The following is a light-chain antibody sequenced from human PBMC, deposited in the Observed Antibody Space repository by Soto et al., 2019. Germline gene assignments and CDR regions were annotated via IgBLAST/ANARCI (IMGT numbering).Light chain of an antibody. CDR1: QAISNY. J-gene: IGKJ5*01. CDR2: GAK. V-gene: IGKV1-39*01. Sequence: IQMTHSPSSLSASLRYRVALTCRASQAISNYLNWYQQKPGKAPNLLIFGAKTWQRGVTSRFSGSGYGTDFTLTITTLQPEDVGICYCQQWHATPLTSGQ. CDR3: QQWHATPLT.